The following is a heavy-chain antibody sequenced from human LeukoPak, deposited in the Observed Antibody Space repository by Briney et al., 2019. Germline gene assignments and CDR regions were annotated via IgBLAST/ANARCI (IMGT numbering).Heavy chain of an antibody. CDR2: ISSSSSYI. V-gene: IGHV3-21*01. D-gene: IGHD3-10*01. Sequence: GGSLRLSCAASGFTFSSYSMNWVRQAPGKGLEWVSSISSSSSYIYYADSVKGRFTISRDNAKNSLYLQMNSLRAEDAAVYYCARDGSGMTYYYGSGSSNEYYGMDVWGKGTTVTVSS. CDR1: GFTFSSYS. J-gene: IGHJ6*04. CDR3: ARDGSGMTYYYGSGSSNEYYGMDV.